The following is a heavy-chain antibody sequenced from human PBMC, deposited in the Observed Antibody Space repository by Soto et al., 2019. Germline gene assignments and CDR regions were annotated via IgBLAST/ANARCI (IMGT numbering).Heavy chain of an antibody. Sequence: QVQLVESGGGVVQPGRSLRLSCAASGFTFNTHGMHWVRQAPGKGLEWVAVIWYDESKKYYEDSVTGRFTISRDNSRSALSLQMDSLRAEDTDVYYCARSSGLGIDFWGQGTLVTVSS. D-gene: IGHD6-19*01. CDR1: GFTFNTHG. J-gene: IGHJ4*02. V-gene: IGHV3-33*01. CDR2: IWYDESKK. CDR3: ARSSGLGIDF.